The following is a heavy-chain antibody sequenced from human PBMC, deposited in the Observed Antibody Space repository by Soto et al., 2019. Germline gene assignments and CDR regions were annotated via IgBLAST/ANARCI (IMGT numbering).Heavy chain of an antibody. D-gene: IGHD3-22*01. CDR2: IYYSGST. Sequence: SETLSLTCTVSGCTISSGDYYWSWIRQHPGKGLEWIGYIYYSGSTNYNPSLKSRVTISVDTSKNQFSLKLSSVTAADTAVYYCARYYDSSGSLDYWGQGTLVTVSS. CDR1: GCTISSGDYY. J-gene: IGHJ4*02. CDR3: ARYYDSSGSLDY. V-gene: IGHV4-61*08.